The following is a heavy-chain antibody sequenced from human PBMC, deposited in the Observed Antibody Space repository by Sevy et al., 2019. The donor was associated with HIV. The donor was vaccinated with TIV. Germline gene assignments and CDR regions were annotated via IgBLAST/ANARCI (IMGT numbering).Heavy chain of an antibody. V-gene: IGHV3-11*06. CDR1: GFTFSDYY. CDR3: ARDQRSYDILTGYYHDAFDI. J-gene: IGHJ3*02. CDR2: ISSSSSYT. D-gene: IGHD3-9*01. Sequence: GGSLRLSCAASGFTFSDYYMSWIRQAPGKGLEWVSHISSSSSYTNYADSVKGRFTISRDNAKNSLYLQMNSLRAEDTAVYYCARDQRSYDILTGYYHDAFDIWGQGTMVTVSS.